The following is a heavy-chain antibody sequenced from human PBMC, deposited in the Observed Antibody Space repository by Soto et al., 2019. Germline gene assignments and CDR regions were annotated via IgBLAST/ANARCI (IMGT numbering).Heavy chain of an antibody. CDR3: ATYVPDKLAVAGTSDAFDI. D-gene: IGHD6-19*01. J-gene: IGHJ3*02. V-gene: IGHV4-59*01. Sequence: SETLSLTCTVSGGSISSYYWSWIRRPPGKGLEWIADIYYSGSTNYSPSLKSRVTISVDTSKNQFSLNLSSVTAADTAVYFCATYVPDKLAVAGTSDAFDIWGQGTMVTVSS. CDR2: IYYSGST. CDR1: GGSISSYY.